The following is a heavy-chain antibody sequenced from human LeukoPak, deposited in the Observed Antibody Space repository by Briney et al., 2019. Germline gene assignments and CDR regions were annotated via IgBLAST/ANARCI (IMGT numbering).Heavy chain of an antibody. CDR1: GFTFSSYS. CDR2: ISSSSSYI. D-gene: IGHD2-2*01. J-gene: IGHJ4*02. Sequence: GSLRLSCAASGFTFSSYSMNWVRQAPGKGLEWVSSISSSSSYIYYADSVKGRFTISRDNAKNSLYLQMNSLRAEDTAVYYCARARVVVVPAAPDHWGQGTLVTVSS. V-gene: IGHV3-21*01. CDR3: ARARVVVVPAAPDH.